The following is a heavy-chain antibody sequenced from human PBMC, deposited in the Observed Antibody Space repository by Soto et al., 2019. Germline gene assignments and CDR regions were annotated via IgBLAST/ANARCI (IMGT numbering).Heavy chain of an antibody. J-gene: IGHJ4*02. D-gene: IGHD5-18*01. V-gene: IGHV4-39*07. CDR3: ARGYGRNFDY. CDR2: IFYNGNT. CDR1: GGSLSSSSYY. Sequence: PSETLSLTCTVSGGSLSSSSYYWGWIRQPPGKGLEWIGNIFYNGNTYYNPSLKSRVTISVDTSKNQFSLKLSSVTAADTAVYYCARGYGRNFDYWGQGTLVTVSS.